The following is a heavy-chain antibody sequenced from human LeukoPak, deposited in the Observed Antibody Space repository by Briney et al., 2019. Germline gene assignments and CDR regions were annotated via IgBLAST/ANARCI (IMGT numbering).Heavy chain of an antibody. CDR3: ARNWFSTYFDY. V-gene: IGHV3-64D*06. CDR1: GFIFSNYG. D-gene: IGHD3-10*01. CDR2: ISSDGDNT. J-gene: IGHJ4*02. Sequence: GGSLRLSCSASGFIFSNYGMYWVRQAPGKGLEFVSAISSDGDNTFYADSVKGRFTISRDNSKNTLYLQTSSLRGEDTAVYYCARNWFSTYFDYWGQGTLATVSS.